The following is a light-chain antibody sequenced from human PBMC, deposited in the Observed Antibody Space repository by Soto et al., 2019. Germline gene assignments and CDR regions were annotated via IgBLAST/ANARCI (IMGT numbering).Light chain of an antibody. Sequence: DIQITQSPSTLSASVVERVTITCRASQSISVWLAWYQQKAGKAPNLLIYKASRLESGVPSRFSGSGSETEFTLTISGLQPGDSATYYCQQYNSYSPTFGQGTKVDI. CDR3: QQYNSYSPT. CDR1: QSISVW. V-gene: IGKV1-5*03. J-gene: IGKJ1*01. CDR2: KAS.